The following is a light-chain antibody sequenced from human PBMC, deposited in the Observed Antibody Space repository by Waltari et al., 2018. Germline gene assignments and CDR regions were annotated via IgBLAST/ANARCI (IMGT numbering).Light chain of an antibody. CDR1: SGSVSITHS. Sequence: QTVVTPEPPLSVSPGGTVTLTCCLSSGSVSITHSPIWHQQAPCQAPRTLIFDTNTLSSGVPDRFSGSSLYNKAALTITGAQADDESDYYCVLSMGSGIWVFGGGTKLTVL. CDR2: DTN. J-gene: IGLJ3*02. CDR3: VLSMGSGIWV. V-gene: IGLV8-61*01.